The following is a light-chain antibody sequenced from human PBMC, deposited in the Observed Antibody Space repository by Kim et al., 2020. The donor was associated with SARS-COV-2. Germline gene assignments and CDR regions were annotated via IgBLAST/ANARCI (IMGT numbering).Light chain of an antibody. V-gene: IGKV3-20*01. J-gene: IGKJ4*01. CDR2: GAS. CDR3: QQYGAT. CDR1: QSRDSID. Sequence: LSLAPGERATLSCRASQSRDSIDLAWYQHKPGQAPRLLIHGASNRATGIPDRFSGSGSGTDFTLTISRLEPEDSAIYYCQQYGATFGGGTKVDIK.